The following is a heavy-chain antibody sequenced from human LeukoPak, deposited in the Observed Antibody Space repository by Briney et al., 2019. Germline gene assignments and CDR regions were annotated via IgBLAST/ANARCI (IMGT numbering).Heavy chain of an antibody. Sequence: PGGSLRLSCAASRFTLSSYAMHWVRQAPGKGLEWVAVISYDGSNKYYADSVKGRFTISRDNSKNTLYLQMNSLRAEDTAVYYCARGEGWGQGTLVTVSS. CDR3: ARGEG. CDR1: RFTLSSYA. J-gene: IGHJ4*02. V-gene: IGHV3-30*04. CDR2: ISYDGSNK.